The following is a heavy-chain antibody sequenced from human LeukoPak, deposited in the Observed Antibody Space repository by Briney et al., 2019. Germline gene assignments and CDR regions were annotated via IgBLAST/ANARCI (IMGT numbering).Heavy chain of an antibody. CDR1: GGSFSGYY. Sequence: KPSETLSLTCAVYGGSFSGYYWSWIRQPPGKGLEWIGEINHSGSTNYNPSLKSRVTISVDTSKNQFSLKLSSVTAADTAVYYCARGLYYYDSSGYSGHYFDYWGQGTLVTVSS. D-gene: IGHD3-22*01. V-gene: IGHV4-34*01. J-gene: IGHJ4*02. CDR3: ARGLYYYDSSGYSGHYFDY. CDR2: INHSGST.